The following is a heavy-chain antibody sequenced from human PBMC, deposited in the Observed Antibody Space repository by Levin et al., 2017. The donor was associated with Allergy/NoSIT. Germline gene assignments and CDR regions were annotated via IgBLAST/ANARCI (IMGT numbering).Heavy chain of an antibody. CDR2: ITYDGRNK. Sequence: PGGSLRLSCAASGFTFSRYGMHWVRQAPGKGLEWVAVITYDGRNKYYADSVKGRLTISRDNSKNTLYLQINSLSTEDTAVYYCAKDITNNCAGDCPGFYWGQGTLVTVSS. J-gene: IGHJ4*02. D-gene: IGHD2-21*02. CDR1: GFTFSRYG. CDR3: AKDITNNCAGDCPGFY. V-gene: IGHV3-30*18.